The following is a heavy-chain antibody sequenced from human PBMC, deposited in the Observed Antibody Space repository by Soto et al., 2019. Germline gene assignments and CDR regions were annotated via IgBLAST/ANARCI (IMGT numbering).Heavy chain of an antibody. V-gene: IGHV3-30*03. CDR2: ISSDGSNK. J-gene: IGHJ3*01. Sequence: QVQLVESGGGVVQPGRSLRLSCAASGFTFSSYGMHWVRQAPGKGLEWVAVISSDGSNKYYADSVKGRFTISRDNSKDRLYVKKNSLRAGDTAVYYCAVIAVAGTSAFDLWGQGTMVTVSS. CDR3: AVIAVAGTSAFDL. D-gene: IGHD6-19*01. CDR1: GFTFSSYG.